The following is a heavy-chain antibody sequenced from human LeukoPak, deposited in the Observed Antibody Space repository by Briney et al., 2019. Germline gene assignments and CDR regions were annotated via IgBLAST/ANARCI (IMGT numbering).Heavy chain of an antibody. Sequence: GGSLRLSCAASGFSFSYYAMSWVRQAPGKGLEWLAIIWYDGSNKYYADSVKGRFTISRDNSQNTLYLQMNSLRAEDTAVYYCARDAYNYAPDYWGQGTLVTVSS. CDR3: ARDAYNYAPDY. CDR2: IWYDGSNK. D-gene: IGHD5-24*01. CDR1: GFSFSYYA. V-gene: IGHV3-33*08. J-gene: IGHJ4*02.